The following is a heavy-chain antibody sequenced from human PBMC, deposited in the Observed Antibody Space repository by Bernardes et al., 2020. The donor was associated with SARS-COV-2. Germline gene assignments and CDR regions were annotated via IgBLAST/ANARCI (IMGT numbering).Heavy chain of an antibody. Sequence: GGSLRLSCAASGFTFINYAMSWVRQAPGKGLEWVSAISGSGGTNTYYADSVMGRFTISGDYSKNTLYLQMNSLSAEDTGIYYCAKEVPANDYWGQGTLVTVSS. V-gene: IGHV3-23*01. CDR3: AKEVPANDY. D-gene: IGHD2-2*01. J-gene: IGHJ4*02. CDR2: ISGSGGTNT. CDR1: GFTFINYA.